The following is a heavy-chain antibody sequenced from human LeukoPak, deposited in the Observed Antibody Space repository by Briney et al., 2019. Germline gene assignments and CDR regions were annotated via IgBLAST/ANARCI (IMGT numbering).Heavy chain of an antibody. V-gene: IGHV4-59*02. J-gene: IGHJ5*02. D-gene: IGHD7-27*01. CDR3: TRSHWGLQS. CDR1: GASVTDYY. Sequence: PSETLSLTCTVSGASVTDYYWSWIRQSPGKGLEWISYIHHSGNSDYNPSLRSRVTTSLDTSNNQFSLNLISVTAADTAVYYCTRSHWGLQSWSQGTLVTVSS. CDR2: IHHSGNS.